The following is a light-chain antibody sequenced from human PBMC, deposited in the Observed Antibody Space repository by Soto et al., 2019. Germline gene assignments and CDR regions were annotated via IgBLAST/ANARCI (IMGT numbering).Light chain of an antibody. CDR2: DNN. CDR1: SFNIGNNY. Sequence: QSVLTQPPSVSATPGQKVTISCSGSSFNIGNNYVSWYQQLPGTAPKLLIYDNNKLPSGIPDRFSGSKSVTSASLDITGLQTGDEADYYCGTWDFSLSTVVFGGGTKLTVL. V-gene: IGLV1-51*01. J-gene: IGLJ2*01. CDR3: GTWDFSLSTVV.